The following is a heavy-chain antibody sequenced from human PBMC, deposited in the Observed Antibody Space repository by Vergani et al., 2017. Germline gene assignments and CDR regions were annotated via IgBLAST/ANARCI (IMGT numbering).Heavy chain of an antibody. D-gene: IGHD2-21*01. CDR3: AKDMGHKRDAFDI. J-gene: IGHJ3*02. Sequence: EVQLVESGGGLVQPGRSLRLSCAASGFTFDDYAMHWVRQAPGKGLEWVSGISWNSGSIGYADSVKGRFTISRDNAKNSLYLQMNSLRAEDTALYYCAKDMGHKRDAFDIWGQGTMVTVSS. CDR1: GFTFDDYA. V-gene: IGHV3-9*01. CDR2: ISWNSGSI.